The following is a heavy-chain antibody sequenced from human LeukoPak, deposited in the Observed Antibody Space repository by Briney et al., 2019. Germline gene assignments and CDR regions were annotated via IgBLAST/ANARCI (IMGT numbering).Heavy chain of an antibody. V-gene: IGHV3-23*01. J-gene: IGHJ4*02. D-gene: IGHD3-10*01. CDR3: AKDPYYGSGSYPDY. CDR1: GFTFNYYW. Sequence: GGSLRLSCAASGFTFNYYWLTWVRQAPGKGLEWVSAISGSGGSTYYADSVKGRFTISRDNSKNTLYLQMNSLRAEDTAVYYCAKDPYYGSGSYPDYWGQGTLVTVSS. CDR2: ISGSGGST.